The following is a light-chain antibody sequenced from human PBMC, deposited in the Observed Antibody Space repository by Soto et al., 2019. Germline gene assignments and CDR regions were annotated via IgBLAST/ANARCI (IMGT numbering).Light chain of an antibody. CDR2: NNS. J-gene: IGLJ2*01. V-gene: IGLV1-47*02. CDR3: ASYARGSTLVV. CDR1: SSNIGSNY. Sequence: QSVLTQPPSASGTPGQGVTISCSGSSSNIGSNYVFWYQQLPGTAPKLLISNNSQRPSGVPDRFSGSKSGTSASLAISGLRSEDEADYYCASYARGSTLVVFGGGTKLTVL.